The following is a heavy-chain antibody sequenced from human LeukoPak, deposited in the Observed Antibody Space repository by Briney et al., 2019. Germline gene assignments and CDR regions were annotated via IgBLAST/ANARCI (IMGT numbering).Heavy chain of an antibody. CDR3: ARSRDGYNTDAFDI. CDR1: GFTFDDYG. Sequence: GGSLRLSCAASGFTFDDYGMSWVRPAPGQGLEGVSGINWNGGSTGYADSVKGRFTISRDNAKNSLYLQMNSLRAEDTALYHCARSRDGYNTDAFDIWGQGTMVTVSS. CDR2: INWNGGST. J-gene: IGHJ3*02. V-gene: IGHV3-20*01. D-gene: IGHD5-12*01.